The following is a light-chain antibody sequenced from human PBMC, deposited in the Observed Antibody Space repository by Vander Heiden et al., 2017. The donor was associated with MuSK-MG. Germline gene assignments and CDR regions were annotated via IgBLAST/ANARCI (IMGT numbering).Light chain of an antibody. Sequence: EIVLTQSPATLSLSPGERATLSCRASQSVSSYLAWYQQKPGQAPRLLIYDASNRATGIPARFSGSGSGTDFTLTISSLEPEDFAVYYCQQHGNWPPITFGQGTRVEIK. CDR1: QSVSSY. J-gene: IGKJ5*01. CDR3: QQHGNWPPIT. V-gene: IGKV3-11*01. CDR2: DAS.